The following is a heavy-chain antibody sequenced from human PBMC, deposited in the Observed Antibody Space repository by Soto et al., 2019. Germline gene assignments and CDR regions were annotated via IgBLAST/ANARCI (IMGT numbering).Heavy chain of an antibody. V-gene: IGHV3-30*04. CDR1: GFSFTHYT. CDR3: ARKWGTYSTASLDY. J-gene: IGHJ4*02. D-gene: IGHD1-26*01. Sequence: GGSLRLSCAASGFSFTHYTINWVRQAPGKGLEWVAVMSYDGTNEYYADSVKGRFTISRDNSKSTVYLQMNSLTPEDTALYYCARKWGTYSTASLDYWGLGTLVTVSS. CDR2: MSYDGTNE.